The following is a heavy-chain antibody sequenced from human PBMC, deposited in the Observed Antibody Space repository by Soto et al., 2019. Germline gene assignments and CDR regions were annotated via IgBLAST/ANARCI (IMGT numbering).Heavy chain of an antibody. D-gene: IGHD1-26*01. J-gene: IGHJ4*02. CDR2: ISYDGRVK. V-gene: IGHV3-30*04. CDR1: GFTFSDYP. Sequence: QVQLVESGGGVVQPGRSLSLCYAASGFTFSDYPMHWVRQAPGKGLEWVAVISYDGRVKYYVDSVKGRFTISRDDSKNTLYLQMNSLRVDDTAVYYCARDFIVGAPDYFDYWGQGTLVTVSS. CDR3: ARDFIVGAPDYFDY.